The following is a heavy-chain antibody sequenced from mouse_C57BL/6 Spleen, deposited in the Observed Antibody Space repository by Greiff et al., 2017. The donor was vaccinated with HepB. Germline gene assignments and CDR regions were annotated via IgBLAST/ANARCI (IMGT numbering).Heavy chain of an antibody. Sequence: QVQLQQPGAELVRPGSSVKLSCKASGYTFTSYWMHWVKQRPIQGLEWIGNIDPSDSETHYNQKFKDKATLTVDKSSSTAYMQLSSLTSEDSAVYYCASHHSTAQAGFAYWGQGTLVTVSA. J-gene: IGHJ3*01. D-gene: IGHD3-2*02. V-gene: IGHV1-52*01. CDR1: GYTFTSYW. CDR3: ASHHSTAQAGFAY. CDR2: IDPSDSET.